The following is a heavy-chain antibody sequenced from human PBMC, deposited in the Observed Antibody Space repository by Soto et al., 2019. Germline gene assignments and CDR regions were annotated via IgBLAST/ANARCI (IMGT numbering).Heavy chain of an antibody. D-gene: IGHD6-13*01. J-gene: IGHJ4*02. CDR3: ARTFSSTWLVARY. CDR2: ISYDGSNK. Sequence: QVQLVESGGGVVQPRRSLRLSCAASGFTFSSYALHWVRQAPGKGLEWVALISYDGSNKYYADSVKGRFTISRDNSKNTLYLQMNSLRAEDTAVYYCARTFSSTWLVARYWGQGTLVTVSS. V-gene: IGHV3-30-3*01. CDR1: GFTFSSYA.